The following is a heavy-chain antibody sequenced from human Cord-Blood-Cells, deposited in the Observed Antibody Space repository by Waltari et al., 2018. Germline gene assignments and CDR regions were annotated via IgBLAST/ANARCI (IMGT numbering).Heavy chain of an antibody. V-gene: IGHV4-39*01. J-gene: IGHJ4*02. CDR3: ATCLPVPPFDY. CDR2: ISSSGST. D-gene: IGHD2-2*01. Sequence: QLKLQESGPGLVKPSETLSLTCPVSGGSISSSSYYWGWIRQPPGKGLEWIGSISSSGSTYYNPSLKSGVTISVDTSKNQFSRKLSSVTAADTAVYYCATCLPVPPFDYWGQGTLVTVS. CDR1: GGSISSSSYY.